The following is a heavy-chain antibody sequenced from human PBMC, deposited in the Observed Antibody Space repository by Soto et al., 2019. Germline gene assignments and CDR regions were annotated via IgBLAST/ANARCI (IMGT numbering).Heavy chain of an antibody. Sequence: PGGSLRLSCAASGFTFSNAWMSWVRQAPGKGLEWVGRIKSKTDGGTTDYAAPVKGRFTISRDDSKNTLYLQMNSLKTEDTAVYYCTTDGSGSYSSDAFDIWGQGTMVTVSS. V-gene: IGHV3-15*01. CDR1: GFTFSNAW. J-gene: IGHJ3*02. CDR2: IKSKTDGGTT. D-gene: IGHD3-10*01. CDR3: TTDGSGSYSSDAFDI.